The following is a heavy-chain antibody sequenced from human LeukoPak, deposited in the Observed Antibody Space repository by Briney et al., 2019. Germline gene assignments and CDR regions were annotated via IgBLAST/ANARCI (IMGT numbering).Heavy chain of an antibody. CDR3: ARDHGRDQHSPQAYYYFYYYMDV. J-gene: IGHJ6*03. D-gene: IGHD2-2*01. CDR2: IILIFGTR. V-gene: IGHV1-69*05. Sequence: GASVKVSCKTSGGTFSSYAISWVRQAPGQGLEWMGGIILIFGTRTYAQKFQGRVTITTDESTSTAYMELSSLRSEDTAVYYCARDHGRDQHSPQAYYYFYYYMDVWDKGTTVTVSS. CDR1: GGTFSSYA.